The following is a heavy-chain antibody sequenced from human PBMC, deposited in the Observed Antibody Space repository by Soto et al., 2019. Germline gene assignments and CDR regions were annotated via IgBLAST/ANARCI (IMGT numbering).Heavy chain of an antibody. V-gene: IGHV3-30*04. CDR3: ARNSDYGRDF. CDR2: IAYDGSNQ. J-gene: IGHJ6*02. D-gene: IGHD2-21*01. CDR1: EFTFSSYA. Sequence: GGSLRLSCSASEFTFSSYAMHWVRQAPGKGLEWVAVIAYDGSNQYSADSVDGRFTISRDNSKNTLYLQMNSLRAEDTAVYYCARNSDYGRDFWGQGYTVTV.